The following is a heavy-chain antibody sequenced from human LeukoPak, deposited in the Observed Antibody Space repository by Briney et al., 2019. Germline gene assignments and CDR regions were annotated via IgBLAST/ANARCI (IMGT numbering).Heavy chain of an antibody. CDR1: GFTVSGNY. J-gene: IGHJ6*02. CDR3: ARDYGDRGYGMDV. CDR2: IYSGGST. V-gene: IGHV3-53*01. D-gene: IGHD4-17*01. Sequence: GGSLRLSCAASGFTVSGNYMSWVRQAPGKGLEWVSVIYSGGSTYYADSVKGRFTISRDNSKNTLYLQMNSLRAEDTAVYYCARDYGDRGYGMDVWGQGTTVTVSS.